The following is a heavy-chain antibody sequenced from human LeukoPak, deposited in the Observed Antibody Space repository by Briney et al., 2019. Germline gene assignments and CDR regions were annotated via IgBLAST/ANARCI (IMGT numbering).Heavy chain of an antibody. CDR3: ARHGTTVTTNFDY. J-gene: IGHJ4*02. CDR2: IFYSGNT. D-gene: IGHD4-11*01. V-gene: IGHV4-39*01. Sequence: SETLSLTCTVSGGSISSSSYFWAWIRQPPGKGLEWIGSIFYSGNTYYNPSLKSRVTISVDASKNHFSLKLSSVTAADTAVYYCARHGTTVTTNFDYWGQGTLVTVSS. CDR1: GGSISSSSYF.